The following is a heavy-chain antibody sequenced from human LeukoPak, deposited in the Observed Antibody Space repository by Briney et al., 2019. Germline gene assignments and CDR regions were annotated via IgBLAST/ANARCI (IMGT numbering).Heavy chain of an antibody. J-gene: IGHJ4*02. CDR3: ARDAGYSNYAPRWYFDY. CDR2: IYYSGRT. CDR1: GGSISSGGYC. Sequence: TLSLTCTVSGGSISSGGYCCSWVRQHPGNCLEWIGYIYYSGRTYYNPSLKRRVTISVDTSKNQFSLKLSSVTAADTAVYYCARDAGYSNYAPRWYFDYWGEGTPVSVSS. D-gene: IGHD4-11*01. V-gene: IGHV4-31*03.